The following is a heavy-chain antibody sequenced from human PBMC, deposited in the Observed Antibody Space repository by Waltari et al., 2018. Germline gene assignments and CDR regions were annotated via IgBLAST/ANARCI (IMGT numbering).Heavy chain of an antibody. D-gene: IGHD5-12*01. J-gene: IGHJ4*02. CDR3: ARHADGYNLGY. V-gene: IGHV5-51*01. CDR2: IYPGDSET. CDR1: GFSFTDYW. Sequence: EVQLVQSGAEVKKLGASLKISCTSSGFSFTDYWISWVRQMPGKGLEWMGIIYPGDSETRYSPSFQGQVTISADKSISTAYLQWSSLKASDTAIYYCARHADGYNLGYWGQGTLVTVSS.